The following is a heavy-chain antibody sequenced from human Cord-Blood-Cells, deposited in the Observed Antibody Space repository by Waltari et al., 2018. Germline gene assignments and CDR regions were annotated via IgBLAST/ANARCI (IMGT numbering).Heavy chain of an antibody. J-gene: IGHJ3*02. V-gene: IGHV1-2*06. CDR2: NNPNSGGT. D-gene: IGHD2-2*01. CDR1: GYTFTGYY. Sequence: QVQLVQSGAEVKKPGASVKVSCKASGYTFTGYYMHWVRQAPGQGLEWMGRNNPNSGGTNYAQKFQGRVTMTRDTAISTAYMELCRLRSDDTAVYYCARGWITRGAFDIWGQGTMVTVSS. CDR3: ARGWITRGAFDI.